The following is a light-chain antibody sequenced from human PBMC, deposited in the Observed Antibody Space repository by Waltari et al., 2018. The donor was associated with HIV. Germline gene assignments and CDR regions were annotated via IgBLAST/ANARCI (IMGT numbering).Light chain of an antibody. Sequence: QSALTQPASVSGSPGQSLTISCTGPSSNIGRYNLFSWYQQHPGKAPKLMVYEVNKRPSGISNRFSGSKSGNTASLTISGLQAEDEADYYCCSFARSSTWVFGGGTKLSVL. CDR2: EVN. CDR1: SSNIGRYNL. J-gene: IGLJ3*02. CDR3: CSFARSSTWV. V-gene: IGLV2-23*02.